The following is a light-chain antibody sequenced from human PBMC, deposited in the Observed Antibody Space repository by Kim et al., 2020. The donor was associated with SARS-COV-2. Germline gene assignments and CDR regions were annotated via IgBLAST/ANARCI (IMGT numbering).Light chain of an antibody. CDR3: TSRDSNDNVV. CDR1: SIRSYY. J-gene: IGLJ2*01. Sequence: EQTVRITCQEDSIRSYYAPWHQKQGEQPPIVVNGDKNHRPAGTPRRSSAASGGNTACFITAATQEGEDADYYCTSRDSNDNVVFGGGTKLTVL. V-gene: IGLV3-19*01. CDR2: DKN.